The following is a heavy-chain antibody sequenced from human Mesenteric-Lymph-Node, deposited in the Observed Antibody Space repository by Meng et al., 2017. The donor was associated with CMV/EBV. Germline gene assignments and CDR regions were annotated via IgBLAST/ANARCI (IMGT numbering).Heavy chain of an antibody. CDR3: ARGFYNFRSGRFDH. J-gene: IGHJ4*02. Sequence: GGSLRLSCEVSGFTFNTYTMNWVRLAPGKGLEWVSSISSDSSSIYYADSVKGRFTISRDNAEYSLYLQMNSLRAGDTAMYYCARGFYNFRSGRFDHWGQGTLVTVSS. D-gene: IGHD3-3*01. CDR1: GFTFNTYT. V-gene: IGHV3-21*01. CDR2: ISSDSSSI.